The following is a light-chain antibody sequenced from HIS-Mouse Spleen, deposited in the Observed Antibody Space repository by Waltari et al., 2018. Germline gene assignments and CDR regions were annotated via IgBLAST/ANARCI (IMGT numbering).Light chain of an antibody. Sequence: SYELTQPPSVSVSPGQTARNTCPGDALPKQHAYWYQQKPGQAPVLVIYKDSEMPSGIPERFSGSSSGTTVTLTISGVQAEDEADYYCQSADSSGTYVVFGGGTKLTVL. CDR2: KDS. V-gene: IGLV3-25*03. CDR1: ALPKQH. CDR3: QSADSSGTYVV. J-gene: IGLJ2*01.